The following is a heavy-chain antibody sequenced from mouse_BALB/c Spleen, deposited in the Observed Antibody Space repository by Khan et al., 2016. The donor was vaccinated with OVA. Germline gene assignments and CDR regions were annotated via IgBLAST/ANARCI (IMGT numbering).Heavy chain of an antibody. J-gene: IGHJ1*01. CDR2: IFPSDSFT. Sequence: QVQLQQPGTEQVRPGASVKLSCKASGYTFTNYWINWVRQRIGQGLEWIGNIFPSDSFTNFNQKFRDKATLTVDKSSNTAYMQLSSPTSEDPAVYYCTRRGYYYERTYDWYFDVWGAGTTVTVSS. D-gene: IGHD1-1*01. V-gene: IGHV1-69*02. CDR1: GYTFTNYW. CDR3: TRRGYYYERTYDWYFDV.